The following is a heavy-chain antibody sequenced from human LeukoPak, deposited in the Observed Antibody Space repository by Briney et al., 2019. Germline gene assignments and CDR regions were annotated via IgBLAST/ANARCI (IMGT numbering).Heavy chain of an antibody. D-gene: IGHD5-18*01. J-gene: IGHJ6*03. V-gene: IGHV3-30*02. CDR2: IWSDGINR. CDR3: AKDWGGSRYYIDV. Sequence: SGGSLRLSCAASGFTFRNHGMHWVRQAPGKGLEWVAIIWSDGINRYYADSVKGRFTISRDDSKDTLFLQMNTLTTEDTALYYCAKDWGGSRYYIDVWGRGTLVTVSS. CDR1: GFTFRNHG.